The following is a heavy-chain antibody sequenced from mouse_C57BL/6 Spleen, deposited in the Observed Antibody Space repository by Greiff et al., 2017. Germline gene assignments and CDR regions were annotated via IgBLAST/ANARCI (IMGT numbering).Heavy chain of an antibody. V-gene: IGHV1-26*01. J-gene: IGHJ4*01. CDR2: INPNNGGT. CDR1: GYTFTDYY. CDR3: ARWYYYAMDY. Sequence: EVQLQQSGPELVKPGASVKISCKASGYTFTDYYMNWVKQSHGKSLEWIGDINPNNGGTSYNQKFKGKATLTVDKSSSTAYMALRSLTSEDSAVYYCARWYYYAMDYWGQGTSVTVSS.